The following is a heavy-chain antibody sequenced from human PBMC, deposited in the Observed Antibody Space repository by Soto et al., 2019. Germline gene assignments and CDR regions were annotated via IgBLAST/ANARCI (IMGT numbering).Heavy chain of an antibody. Sequence: QVQLLQSGAEVKKPGASVNISCKASGYSFRTYFIHWVRQAPGQGLEWMGVINPSGGRTKYAPRFQGRGVLTGDPSTGTVYMELSSLRSDDTAVYYCARDSNRAAAGMGWLDPWGQGSPVSVSS. D-gene: IGHD6-13*01. CDR2: INPSGGRT. CDR3: ARDSNRAAAGMGWLDP. V-gene: IGHV1-46*01. J-gene: IGHJ5*02. CDR1: GYSFRTYF.